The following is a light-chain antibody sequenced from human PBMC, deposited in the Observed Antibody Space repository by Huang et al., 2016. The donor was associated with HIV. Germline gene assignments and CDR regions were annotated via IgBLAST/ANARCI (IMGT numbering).Light chain of an antibody. J-gene: IGKJ4*01. CDR2: GAS. Sequence: EIVLTQSPGTLSLSPGERATLSCRASQSVSSSYLAWYQQKPGRAPRLLIYGASSRATVIPDRFRGSGSGTDFTLTISRLEPEDFAVYYCQQYGSSPSFGGGTKVEIK. CDR1: QSVSSSY. CDR3: QQYGSSPS. V-gene: IGKV3-20*01.